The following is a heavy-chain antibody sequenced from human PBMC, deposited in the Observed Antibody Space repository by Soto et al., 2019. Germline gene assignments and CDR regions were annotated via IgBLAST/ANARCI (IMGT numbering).Heavy chain of an antibody. D-gene: IGHD4-4*01. Sequence: PGESLKISCKGSGYSFTSYWIGWVRQMPGKGLEWMGIIYPGDSDTRYSPSFQGQVTISADKSISTAYLQWSSLKASDTAMYYCASSHDYSNYYYGMDVWGQGTTVTVS. CDR2: IYPGDSDT. CDR1: GYSFTSYW. CDR3: ASSHDYSNYYYGMDV. J-gene: IGHJ6*02. V-gene: IGHV5-51*01.